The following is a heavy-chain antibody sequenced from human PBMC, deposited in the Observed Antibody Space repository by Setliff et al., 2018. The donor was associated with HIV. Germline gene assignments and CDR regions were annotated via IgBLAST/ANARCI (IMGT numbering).Heavy chain of an antibody. CDR3: TRNEI. Sequence: GGSLRLSCTASGFTFSTYWMHWVRQAPGKGLEWVSRIVSDGSTTIYADSVKGRFTISRDNAKNSLYLQMDSLRAEDTAVYYCTRNEIWGQGTLVTVSS. CDR2: IVSDGSTT. CDR1: GFTFSTYW. V-gene: IGHV3-74*01. J-gene: IGHJ4*02. D-gene: IGHD1-1*01.